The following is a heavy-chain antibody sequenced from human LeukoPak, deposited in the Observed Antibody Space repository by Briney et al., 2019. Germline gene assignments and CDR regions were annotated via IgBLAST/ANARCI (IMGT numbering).Heavy chain of an antibody. CDR1: GFTFSRYA. J-gene: IGHJ4*02. D-gene: IGHD4-17*01. Sequence: GGSLRLSCVASGFTFSRYAMSWVRQAPGKGLEWVSAIDGSGRNTYYADSVKGRLTISRDNSKNTLFLQMNSLRAEDTAVYFCAKDSSVPYGITNWGQGSLVTVSS. CDR2: IDGSGRNT. V-gene: IGHV3-23*01. CDR3: AKDSSVPYGITN.